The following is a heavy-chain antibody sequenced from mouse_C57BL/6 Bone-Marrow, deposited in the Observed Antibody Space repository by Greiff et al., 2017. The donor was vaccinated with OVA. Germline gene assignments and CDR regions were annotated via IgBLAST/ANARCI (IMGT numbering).Heavy chain of an antibody. CDR3: ARHPLYYGSGYFDV. Sequence: EVQVVESGGDLVKPGGSLKLSCAASGFTFSSYGMSWVRQTPDKRLEWVATISSGGSYTYYPDSVKGRFTISRDNAKNTLYLQMSSLKSEDTAMYYCARHPLYYGSGYFDVWGTGTTVTVSS. D-gene: IGHD1-1*01. CDR2: ISSGGSYT. J-gene: IGHJ1*03. CDR1: GFTFSSYG. V-gene: IGHV5-6*01.